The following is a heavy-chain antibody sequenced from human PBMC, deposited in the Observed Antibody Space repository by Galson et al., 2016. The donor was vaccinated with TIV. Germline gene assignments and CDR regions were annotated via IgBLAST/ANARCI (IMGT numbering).Heavy chain of an antibody. CDR3: VRDRGGRAVDAKCDAFDY. CDR2: TNSDGDRT. CDR1: GFIFSPWW. J-gene: IGHJ4*02. D-gene: IGHD2-15*01. V-gene: IGHV3-74*03. Sequence: SLRLSCAASGFIFSPWWMHWVRQAPGKGPEWVSRTNSDGDRTTYTDSVKGRFTMSRDNARDTVYLQMNSLRAEDTAMYYCVRDRGGRAVDAKCDAFDYWGQGTLVTVSS.